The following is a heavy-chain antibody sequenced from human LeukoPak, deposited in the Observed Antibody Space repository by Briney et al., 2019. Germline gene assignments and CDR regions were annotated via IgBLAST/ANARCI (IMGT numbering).Heavy chain of an antibody. D-gene: IGHD6-13*01. CDR2: ISSSGSTI. V-gene: IGHV3-11*04. J-gene: IGHJ4*02. CDR1: GFTFSDYY. CDR3: ARAAAATNSFDY. Sequence: SGGSLRLSCAASGFTFSDYYMSWIRQAPGKGLEWVSYISSSGSTIYYADSVKGRFTISRDNAKNSLYLQMNSLRAEDTAVYYCARAAAATNSFDYWGQGTLVTVSS.